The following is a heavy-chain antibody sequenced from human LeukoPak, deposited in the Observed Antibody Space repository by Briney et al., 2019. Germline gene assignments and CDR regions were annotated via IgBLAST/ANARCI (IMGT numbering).Heavy chain of an antibody. Sequence: PGGSLRLSCAASGFTFSSYWMHWVRQAPGKGLVWVSCINSDGSSTSYADSVKGRFTISRDNAKNTLYLQMNSLRAEDTAVYYCARVTYYYDSSGYPPDYWGQGTLVTVSS. CDR2: INSDGSST. V-gene: IGHV3-74*01. CDR3: ARVTYYYDSSGYPPDY. J-gene: IGHJ4*02. D-gene: IGHD3-22*01. CDR1: GFTFSSYW.